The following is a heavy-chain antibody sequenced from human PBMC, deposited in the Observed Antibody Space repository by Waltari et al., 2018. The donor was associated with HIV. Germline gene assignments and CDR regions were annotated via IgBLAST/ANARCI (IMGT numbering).Heavy chain of an antibody. Sequence: QLQLQESGPGLVKSSETLSLTCTVSGGSMTSSSYYWGWIRQPPGKGLEWIGSMSYSGSTYQKSSLRSRLTISVDTSKNQFSLQLTSVTASDTAVYYCARSFSGYSNYFDPWGQGTLVTVSS. V-gene: IGHV4-39*01. D-gene: IGHD4-4*01. CDR3: ARSFSGYSNYFDP. CDR1: GGSMTSSSYY. J-gene: IGHJ5*02. CDR2: MSYSGST.